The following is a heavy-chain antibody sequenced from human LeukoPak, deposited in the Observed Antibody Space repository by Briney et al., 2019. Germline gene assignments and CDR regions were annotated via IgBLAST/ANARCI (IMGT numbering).Heavy chain of an antibody. Sequence: SAKVSCKASGGTFSSYAISWVRQAPGQGLEWMGGIIPIFGTANYAQKFQGRVTITADESTSTAYMELSSLRSEDTAVYYCARDAPYSSSSHDAFDIWGQGTMVTVSS. V-gene: IGHV1-69*01. D-gene: IGHD6-6*01. CDR2: IIPIFGTA. CDR3: ARDAPYSSSSHDAFDI. CDR1: GGTFSSYA. J-gene: IGHJ3*02.